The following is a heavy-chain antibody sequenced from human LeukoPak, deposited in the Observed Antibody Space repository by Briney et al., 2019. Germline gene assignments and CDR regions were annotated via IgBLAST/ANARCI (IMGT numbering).Heavy chain of an antibody. J-gene: IGHJ4*02. D-gene: IGHD3-3*01. CDR3: ARVPYYDFWSGYYILDY. CDR2: INPNSGGT. Sequence: GASVKVSCKASGYTFTGYYMHWVRQAPGQGLEWMGRINPNSGGTNYAQKFQGRVTMTRDTFISTAYMELSRLRSDDTAVYYCARVPYYDFWSGYYILDYWGQGTLVTVSS. V-gene: IGHV1-2*06. CDR1: GYTFTGYY.